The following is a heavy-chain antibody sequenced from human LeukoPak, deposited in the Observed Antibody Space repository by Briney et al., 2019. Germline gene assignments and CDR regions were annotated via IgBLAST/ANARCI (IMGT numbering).Heavy chain of an antibody. CDR1: GYTFTSYD. J-gene: IGHJ4*02. V-gene: IGHV1-8*01. D-gene: IGHD2-2*01. CDR2: MNPNSGNT. CDR3: ARGGYCSSTSCIDY. Sequence: GASVKVSCKASGYTFTSYDFNWVRQATGQALEWMGWMNPNSGNTGYAQKFQGRVTMTRNTSISTAYMELSSLRSEDTAVYYCARGGYCSSTSCIDYWGQGTLVTVSS.